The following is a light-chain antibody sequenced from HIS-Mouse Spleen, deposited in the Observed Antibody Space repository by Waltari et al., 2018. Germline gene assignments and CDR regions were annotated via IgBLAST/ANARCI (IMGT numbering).Light chain of an antibody. CDR2: DVS. V-gene: IGLV2-14*03. CDR3: SSYTSSSFNVV. Sequence: QSALTQPASVSGSPGQSITISCTGTSSAAGGYNYVSWYQQHPGKAPKLMIYDVSNRPSGVSNRFSGSKSGNTASLTISGLQAEDEADYYCSSYTSSSFNVVFGGGTKLTVL. CDR1: SSAAGGYNY. J-gene: IGLJ2*01.